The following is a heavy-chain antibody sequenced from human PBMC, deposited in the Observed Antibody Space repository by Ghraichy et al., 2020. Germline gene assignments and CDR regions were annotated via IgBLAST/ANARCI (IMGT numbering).Heavy chain of an antibody. Sequence: GGSLRLSCAASGFTFSSYAMSWVRQAPGKGLEWVSAISGSGGSTYYADSVKGRFTISRDNSKNTLYLQMNSLRAEDTAVYYCAKDGDPRTVTTLDYWGQGTLVTVSS. CDR3: AKDGDPRTVTTLDY. J-gene: IGHJ4*02. CDR2: ISGSGGST. D-gene: IGHD4-17*01. V-gene: IGHV3-23*01. CDR1: GFTFSSYA.